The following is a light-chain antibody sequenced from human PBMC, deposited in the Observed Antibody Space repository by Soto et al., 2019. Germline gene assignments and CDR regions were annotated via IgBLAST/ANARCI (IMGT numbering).Light chain of an antibody. Sequence: EIVLTQSPGTLSLSPGDGATLSCRASQSVSTNYLAWFQQKPGQAPRLLIYGASKRATGTPDRFIGSGSGTDFTLTISRLEPEDFAVYYCQYYDKLAKAITFGQGTRLEIK. V-gene: IGKV3-20*01. CDR2: GAS. J-gene: IGKJ5*01. CDR1: QSVSTNY. CDR3: QYYDKLAKAIT.